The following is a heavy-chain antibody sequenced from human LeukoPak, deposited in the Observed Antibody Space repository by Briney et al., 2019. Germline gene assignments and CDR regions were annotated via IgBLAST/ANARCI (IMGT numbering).Heavy chain of an antibody. Sequence: PGGSLRLSCAASGFTFSSYAMHWVRQAPGKGLEWVAVILYDGSNKYYADSVKGRFTISRDNSKNTLYLQMNSLRAEDTAVYYCARRSGIAVAGAFDYWGQGTLVTVSS. CDR2: ILYDGSNK. D-gene: IGHD6-19*01. CDR1: GFTFSSYA. V-gene: IGHV3-30*04. CDR3: ARRSGIAVAGAFDY. J-gene: IGHJ4*02.